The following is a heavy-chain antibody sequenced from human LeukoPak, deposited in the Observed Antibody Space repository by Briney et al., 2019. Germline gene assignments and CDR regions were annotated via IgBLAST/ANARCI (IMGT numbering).Heavy chain of an antibody. V-gene: IGHV1-24*01. CDR3: ATDLIGSGYDLPVGY. D-gene: IGHD5-12*01. CDR1: GYTLTELS. J-gene: IGHJ4*02. Sequence: ASVKVSCKVSGYTLTELSMRWVRQAPGKGLEWMGGFDPEDVETIYAQKFQGRVTMTEDTSADTAYMELSSLRSEDTAVYYCATDLIGSGYDLPVGYWGQGTLVTVPS. CDR2: FDPEDVET.